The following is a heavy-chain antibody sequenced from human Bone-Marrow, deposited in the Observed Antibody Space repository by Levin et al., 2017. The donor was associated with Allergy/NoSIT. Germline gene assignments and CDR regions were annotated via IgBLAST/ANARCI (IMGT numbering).Heavy chain of an antibody. CDR2: IYYSGST. Sequence: PSETLSLTCTVSGGSISSSSYYWGWIRQPPGKGLEWIGSIYYSGSTYYNPSLKSRVAISVDTSKNQFSLKLSSVTAADTAVYYCARGTTVNNTNDYYYYGMDVWGQGTTVTVSS. J-gene: IGHJ6*02. CDR3: ARGTTVNNTNDYYYYGMDV. D-gene: IGHD4-17*01. CDR1: GGSISSSSYY. V-gene: IGHV4-39*07.